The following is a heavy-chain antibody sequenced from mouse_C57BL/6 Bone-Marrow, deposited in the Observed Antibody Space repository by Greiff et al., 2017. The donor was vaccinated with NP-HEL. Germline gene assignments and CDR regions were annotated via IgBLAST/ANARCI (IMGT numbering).Heavy chain of an antibody. CDR3: ASYYYGSSPGLMDY. CDR1: GYTFTSYW. Sequence: VQLQQPGAELVKPGASVTMSCKASGYTFTSYWITWVRQRPGQGLEWLGEIYPGSGSTNYTEKFKSKGTLTVNTTSSTAYMQLSSLTSEDAAVYYGASYYYGSSPGLMDYWGQGTSVTVSS. J-gene: IGHJ4*01. V-gene: IGHV1-55*01. CDR2: IYPGSGST. D-gene: IGHD1-1*01.